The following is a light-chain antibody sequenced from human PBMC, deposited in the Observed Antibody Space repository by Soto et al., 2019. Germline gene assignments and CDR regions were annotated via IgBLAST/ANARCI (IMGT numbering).Light chain of an antibody. V-gene: IGKV3-15*01. CDR2: DAS. CDR1: QSITSH. Sequence: EIVMTQSPATLSVSPGERATLSCRASQSITSHLAWYQQKPGQTPRLLIYDASTRATGIPARFSDSGSGTEFTLTISSVLSEDFAVYYCQQYNTWPPYTFGQGTKLDIK. CDR3: QQYNTWPPYT. J-gene: IGKJ2*01.